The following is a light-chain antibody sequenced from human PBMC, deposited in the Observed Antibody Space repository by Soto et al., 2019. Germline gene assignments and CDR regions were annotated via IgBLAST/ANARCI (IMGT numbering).Light chain of an antibody. V-gene: IGKV3-11*01. J-gene: IGKJ2*01. CDR3: QQRSNWPPYT. CDR1: QSVSSY. CDR2: DAS. Sequence: EIVLTQSPATLSLSPGERATLSCRASQSVSSYLAWYQQKPGQAPRLLIYDASNRATGITARFSGSGSGTDFTLTISSLEPEDFAVYYCQQRSNWPPYTFGQETKLEIK.